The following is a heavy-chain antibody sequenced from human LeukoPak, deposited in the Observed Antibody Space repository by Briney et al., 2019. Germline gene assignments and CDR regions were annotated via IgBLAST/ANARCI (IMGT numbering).Heavy chain of an antibody. V-gene: IGHV4-34*01. D-gene: IGHD6-19*01. J-gene: IGHJ4*02. CDR1: GGSFSGYY. CDR2: INHSGST. Sequence: PSETLSLTCAVYGGSFSGYYWSWIRQPPGKGLEWIGEINHSGSTNYNPSLKSRVTISVDTSKNQFSLKLSSVTAADTAVYYCARGFGYSSGWSGLTDYWGQGTLVTVSS. CDR3: ARGFGYSSGWSGLTDY.